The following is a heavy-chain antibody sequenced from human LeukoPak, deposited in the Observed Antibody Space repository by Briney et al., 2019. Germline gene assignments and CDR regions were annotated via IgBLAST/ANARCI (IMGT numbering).Heavy chain of an antibody. J-gene: IGHJ6*03. CDR2: IKPGGDST. V-gene: IGHV1-46*01. Sequence: GASVKVSCKASGYTFTNYYIHWVRQAPGQGLEWMGVIKPGGDSTSSARIFQGRVYMTSDTSTSTVYMELSRLRSDDTAVYYCARLWFGEGATYYYYMDVWGKGTTVTVSS. CDR3: ARLWFGEGATYYYYMDV. D-gene: IGHD3-10*01. CDR1: GYTFTNYY.